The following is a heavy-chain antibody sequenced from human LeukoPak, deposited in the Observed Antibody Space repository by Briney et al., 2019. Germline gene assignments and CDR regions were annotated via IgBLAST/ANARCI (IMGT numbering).Heavy chain of an antibody. Sequence: GASVKVSCKASGYIFTSYGISWVRQAPGQGLEWMGWISVYNGNTNYPQRLQGRVTMTRDTSISTAYMELSGLRSEDTAVYYCARLSETAAYYYTTGYYYLGYWGQGTLVTVDS. D-gene: IGHD3-3*01. J-gene: IGHJ4*02. CDR1: GYIFTSYG. CDR2: ISVYNGNT. CDR3: ARLSETAAYYYTTGYYYLGY. V-gene: IGHV1-18*01.